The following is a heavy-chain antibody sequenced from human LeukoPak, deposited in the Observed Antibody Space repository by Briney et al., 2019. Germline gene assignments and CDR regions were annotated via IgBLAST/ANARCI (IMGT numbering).Heavy chain of an antibody. CDR3: ARDAFDVDTAMTIDY. Sequence: GGSLRLSCAASGFTFSSYGMHWVRQAPGKGLEWVAVISYDGSNKYYADSVKGRFTISRDNSKNTLYLQMNSLRAEDTAVYYCARDAFDVDTAMTIDYWGQGTLVTVSS. CDR2: ISYDGSNK. CDR1: GFTFSSYG. V-gene: IGHV3-30*03. D-gene: IGHD5-18*01. J-gene: IGHJ4*02.